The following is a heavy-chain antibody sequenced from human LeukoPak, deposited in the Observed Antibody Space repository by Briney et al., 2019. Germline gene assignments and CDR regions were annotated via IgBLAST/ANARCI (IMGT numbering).Heavy chain of an antibody. CDR1: GGSISSYY. D-gene: IGHD6-13*01. CDR3: ASNQPFSAAAGTLDY. CDR2: IYYSGST. V-gene: IGHV4-59*01. J-gene: IGHJ4*02. Sequence: SETLSLTCTVSGGSISSYYWSWIRQPPGKGLEWIGYIYYSGSTNYNPSLKSRVTISVDTSKNQFSLKLSSVTAADTAVYYCASNQPFSAAAGTLDYWGQGTLATVSS.